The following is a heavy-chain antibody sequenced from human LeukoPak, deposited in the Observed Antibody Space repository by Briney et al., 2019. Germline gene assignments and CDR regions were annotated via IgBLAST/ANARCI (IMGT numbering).Heavy chain of an antibody. CDR3: ARSRPITIFGGVIGTPSSGTSWFDP. Sequence: SETLSLTCTVSGGSISSYYWSWIRQPPGKGLEWIGYIYYSGSTNYNPSLKSRVTISVDTSKNQFSLKLSSVTAADTAVYYCARSRPITIFGGVIGTPSSGTSWFDPWGQGTLVTVSS. CDR1: GGSISSYY. D-gene: IGHD3-3*01. J-gene: IGHJ5*02. V-gene: IGHV4-59*01. CDR2: IYYSGST.